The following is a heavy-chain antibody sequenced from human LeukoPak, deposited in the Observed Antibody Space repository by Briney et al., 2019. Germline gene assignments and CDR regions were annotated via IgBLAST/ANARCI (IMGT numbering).Heavy chain of an antibody. CDR2: IYISGST. Sequence: SETLSLTCTVSGGSTSNYYWNWIRQPAGKGLEWIGRIYISGSTKYNPSLESRVTMSVDTSKNQLSLNLESVTAADTAVYYCACELWTNRYQYYGMDVWGQGTTVTVSS. D-gene: IGHD5-18*01. V-gene: IGHV4-4*07. CDR1: GGSTSNYY. CDR3: ACELWTNRYQYYGMDV. J-gene: IGHJ6*02.